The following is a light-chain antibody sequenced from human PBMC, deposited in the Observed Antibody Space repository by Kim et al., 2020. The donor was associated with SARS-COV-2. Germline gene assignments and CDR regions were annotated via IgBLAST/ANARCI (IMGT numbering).Light chain of an antibody. Sequence: EVVMTQSPAILSVSPGERVTLSCRASQSVSNNLAWYQHKPGQAPRLLIYDASTRATGIPARFSGAGSGTEFTLTISSLQSEDFAVYSCQHYFGWPQFGQGTKLEI. J-gene: IGKJ2*01. CDR3: QHYFGWPQ. V-gene: IGKV3-15*01. CDR2: DAS. CDR1: QSVSNN.